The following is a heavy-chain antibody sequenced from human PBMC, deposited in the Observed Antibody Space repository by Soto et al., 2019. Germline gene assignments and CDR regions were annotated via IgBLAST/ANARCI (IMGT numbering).Heavy chain of an antibody. D-gene: IGHD1-7*01. CDR3: ASTPGLYNWNYVNWFDP. J-gene: IGHJ5*02. V-gene: IGHV4-39*01. CDR1: GGSISSSSYY. CDR2: IYYSGST. Sequence: QLQLQESGPGLVKPSETLSLTCTVSGGSISSSSYYWGWIRQPPGKGLEWIGSIYYSGSTYYNPSLKSRVTISVDTSKNQFSRKLSSVTAADTAVYYCASTPGLYNWNYVNWFDPWGQGTLVTVSS.